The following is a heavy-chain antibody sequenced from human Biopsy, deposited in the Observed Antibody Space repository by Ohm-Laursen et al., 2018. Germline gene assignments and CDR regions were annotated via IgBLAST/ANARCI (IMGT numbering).Heavy chain of an antibody. V-gene: IGHV1-69*06. D-gene: IGHD3-9*01. Sequence: STVKVSCKAPGGTFSNYGVNWVRQAPGQGLEWLGGNIPILGTGNYAQKFQDRVTVAADTSTSTATMELRSLRSDDTAVYYCATKLTGYFHHWGQGTLVIVSS. J-gene: IGHJ1*01. CDR1: GGTFSNYG. CDR2: NIPILGTG. CDR3: ATKLTGYFHH.